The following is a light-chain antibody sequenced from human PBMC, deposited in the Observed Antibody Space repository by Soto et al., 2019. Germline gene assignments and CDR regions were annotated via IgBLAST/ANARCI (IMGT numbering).Light chain of an antibody. J-gene: IGKJ2*01. CDR2: DAS. Sequence: DIQMTQSPSTLSASVGDRVTITCRASQNINAWLAWYQRKPGKAPKLLISDASNLESGVSSRFSGSGYGTEFTLTISSLQPDDFATYYCQQFHTYYTFGQGTKLEIK. CDR1: QNINAW. CDR3: QQFHTYYT. V-gene: IGKV1-5*01.